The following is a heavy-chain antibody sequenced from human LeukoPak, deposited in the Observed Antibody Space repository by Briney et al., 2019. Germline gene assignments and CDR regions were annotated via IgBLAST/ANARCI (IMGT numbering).Heavy chain of an antibody. D-gene: IGHD1-14*01. CDR1: GLSFGFYA. Sequence: AGGSLRLSCAASGLSFGFYAMSWVRQAPGKGLEWVSSISGGGAGTYYADSVRGRFTIPRDNSKNTLYLQMDSLRAEDTALYYCAKDFVRYNIQFDYWGQGALVTVSS. CDR3: AKDFVRYNIQFDY. V-gene: IGHV3-23*01. CDR2: ISGGGAGT. J-gene: IGHJ4*02.